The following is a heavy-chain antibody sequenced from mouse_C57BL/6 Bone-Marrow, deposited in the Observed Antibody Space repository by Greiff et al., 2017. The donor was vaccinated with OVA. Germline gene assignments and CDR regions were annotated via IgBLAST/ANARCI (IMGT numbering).Heavy chain of an antibody. CDR1: GYTFTSYW. CDR3: ASLLDSSGYEGYAMDD. D-gene: IGHD3-2*02. V-gene: IGHV1-64*01. J-gene: IGHJ4*01. Sequence: QVQLQQPGAELVKPGASVKLSCKASGYTFTSYWMHWVKQRPGQGLEWIGMIHPNSGSTNYNEKFKSKATLTVDKSSSTAYMQLSSLTSEDSAVNYWASLLDSSGYEGYAMDDWGQGTSVTVSS. CDR2: IHPNSGST.